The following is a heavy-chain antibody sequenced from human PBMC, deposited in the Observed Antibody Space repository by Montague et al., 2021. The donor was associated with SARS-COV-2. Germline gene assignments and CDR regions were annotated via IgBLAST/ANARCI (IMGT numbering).Heavy chain of an antibody. D-gene: IGHD5-18*01. J-gene: IGHJ6*02. V-gene: IGHV6-1*01. CDR2: PYHRSKWYN. CDR1: GDSVSSNSAA. CDR3: ARDTRIQLWFDRDYYYGMDV. Sequence: CAISGDSVSSNSAAWNWIRQSPPRGLEWLGRPYHRSKWYNDYAVSVKSRITINPDTSKNQFSLQLNSVTPEDTAVYYCARDTRIQLWFDRDYYYGMDVWGQGTTVTVSS.